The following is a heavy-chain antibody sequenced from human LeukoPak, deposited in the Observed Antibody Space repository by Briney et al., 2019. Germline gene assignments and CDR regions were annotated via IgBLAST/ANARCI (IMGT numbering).Heavy chain of an antibody. CDR1: GFTFSNAW. Sequence: GGSLRLSCAASGFTFSNAWMSWVRQAPGKGLEWVANIKQDGSEKYYVDSVKGRFTISRDNAKNSLYLRMNSLRAEDTAVYYCARLWFGELPLGNWGQGTLVTVSS. V-gene: IGHV3-7*01. D-gene: IGHD3-10*01. CDR2: IKQDGSEK. CDR3: ARLWFGELPLGN. J-gene: IGHJ4*02.